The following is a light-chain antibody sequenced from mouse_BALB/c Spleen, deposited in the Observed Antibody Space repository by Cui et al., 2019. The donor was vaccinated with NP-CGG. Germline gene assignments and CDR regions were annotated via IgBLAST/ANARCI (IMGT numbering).Light chain of an antibody. CDR3: ALWYSNHWV. V-gene: IGLV1*01. J-gene: IGLJ1*01. CDR1: TGAVTTSNY. CDR2: GTN. Sequence: QAVVTKESTPTTSPGETVTLTCRSSTGAVTTSNYANWVQEKPDHLFTGLIGGTNNRAPGVPARFSGSLIGDKAALTITRAQTEDEAIYFCALWYSNHWVFGGGTKLTVL.